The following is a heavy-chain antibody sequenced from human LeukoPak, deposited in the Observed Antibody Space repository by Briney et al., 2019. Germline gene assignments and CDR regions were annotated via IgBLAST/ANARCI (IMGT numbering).Heavy chain of an antibody. CDR2: IYPGDSDT. CDR1: GYSFTRYW. V-gene: IGHV5-51*01. J-gene: IGHJ4*02. D-gene: IGHD2-21*01. Sequence: GASLQISCKGSGYSFTRYWIGWVRQMPGKGLEWMGIIYPGDSDTRYSPSFQGQVTISADKSISTAYLQWSSLKASDTAMYYCARTTSRTVVIATYGIWGQGTLVTVSS. CDR3: ARTTSRTVVIATYGI.